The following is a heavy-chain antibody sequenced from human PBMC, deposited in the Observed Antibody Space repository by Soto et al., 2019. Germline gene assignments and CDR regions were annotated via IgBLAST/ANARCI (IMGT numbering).Heavy chain of an antibody. CDR2: MNAHSGVT. D-gene: IGHD2-2*01. J-gene: IGHJ4*02. Sequence: QVQLVQSGAEVKKPGASVKVSCRTSGYAFTTNDITWVRQATGQGLEWMGWMNAHSGVTGYAQKFQGRVTMTRNTSISTAYMELSSLTSDDTAVYYCARDSTSPVYWGQGTLVTVSS. CDR1: GYAFTTND. V-gene: IGHV1-8*01. CDR3: ARDSTSPVY.